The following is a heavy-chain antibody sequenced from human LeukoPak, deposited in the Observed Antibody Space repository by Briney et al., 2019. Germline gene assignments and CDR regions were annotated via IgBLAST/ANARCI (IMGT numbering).Heavy chain of an antibody. CDR1: GFNFSSYW. CDR2: INSDGSST. J-gene: IGHJ4*02. Sequence: PGRSLRLSCAASGFNFSSYWMHWVRQAPGKGLVWVSRINSDGSSTSYADSVKGRFTISRDNAKNTLYLQMNSLRAEDTAVYYCARDPLDIVVVPAAMPIDDYWGQGTLVTVSS. V-gene: IGHV3-74*01. CDR3: ARDPLDIVVVPAAMPIDDY. D-gene: IGHD2-2*01.